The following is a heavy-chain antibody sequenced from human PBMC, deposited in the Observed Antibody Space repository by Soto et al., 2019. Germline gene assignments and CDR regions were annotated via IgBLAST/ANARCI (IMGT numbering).Heavy chain of an antibody. D-gene: IGHD2-2*01. Sequence: ASVKVSCKASGYTFTSYGISWVRQAPGQPLEWLGWISLYSDGTNYAQKFQGRVSMTTDTSTTTAYMELRSLRSDDTAVYYCARVVPGAEAWFGPWGQGTLVTVSS. V-gene: IGHV1-18*04. CDR3: ARVVPGAEAWFGP. J-gene: IGHJ5*02. CDR1: GYTFTSYG. CDR2: ISLYSDGT.